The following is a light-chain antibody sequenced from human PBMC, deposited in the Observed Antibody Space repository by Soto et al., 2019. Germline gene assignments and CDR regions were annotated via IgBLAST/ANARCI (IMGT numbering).Light chain of an antibody. CDR3: SSYAGSNNFGV. Sequence: QSALTQPASVSGSPGQSITISCTGTSSDVGGYNYVSWYQQHPGKAPKLMIYEVRNRPSGVSNRFSGSKSGNTASLTISGLQAEDEADYYCSSYAGSNNFGVFGTGTKLTVL. V-gene: IGLV2-14*01. CDR2: EVR. J-gene: IGLJ1*01. CDR1: SSDVGGYNY.